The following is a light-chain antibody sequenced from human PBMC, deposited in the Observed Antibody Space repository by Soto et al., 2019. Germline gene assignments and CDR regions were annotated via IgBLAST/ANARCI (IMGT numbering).Light chain of an antibody. V-gene: IGLV2-8*01. CDR1: SSDVGGHNY. CDR3: SSYAGSNYV. Sequence: QSALTQPPSASGSPGQSVTISCTGTSSDVGGHNYVSWYQQHPGKVPKLMIYEVNKRPSGVPDRFSGSRSGNTPSLPVSGLQTEDEADYYCSSYAGSNYVFGTGTKLTVL. J-gene: IGLJ1*01. CDR2: EVN.